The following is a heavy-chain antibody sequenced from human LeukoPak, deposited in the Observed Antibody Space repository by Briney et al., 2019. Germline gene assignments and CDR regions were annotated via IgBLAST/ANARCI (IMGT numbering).Heavy chain of an antibody. CDR3: AKVPYPYSGYENYYFDY. D-gene: IGHD5-12*01. V-gene: IGHV3-9*01. J-gene: IGHJ4*02. Sequence: GGSPRLSCAASGFTFDDYAMHWVRQAPGKGLEWVSGISWNSGSIGYADSVKGRFTISRDNVKNSLYLQMNSLRAEDTALYYCAKVPYPYSGYENYYFDYWGQGTLVTVSS. CDR1: GFTFDDYA. CDR2: ISWNSGSI.